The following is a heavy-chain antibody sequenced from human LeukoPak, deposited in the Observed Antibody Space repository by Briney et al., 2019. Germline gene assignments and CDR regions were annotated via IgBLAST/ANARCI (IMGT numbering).Heavy chain of an antibody. V-gene: IGHV3-30*18. CDR3: AKDTYYYDSSGSPGY. D-gene: IGHD3-22*01. CDR2: ISYDGSNK. CDR1: GFTFSSYG. J-gene: IGHJ4*02. Sequence: QPGGSLRLSCAASGFTFSSYGMHWVRQAPGKGLEWVAVISYDGSNKYYADSVKGRFTISRDNSKNTLYLQMNSLRAEDTAVYYCAKDTYYYDSSGSPGYWGQGTLVTVSS.